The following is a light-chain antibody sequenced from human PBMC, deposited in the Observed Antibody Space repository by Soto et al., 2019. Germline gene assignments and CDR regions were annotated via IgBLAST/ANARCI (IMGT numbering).Light chain of an antibody. CDR2: DVS. Sequence: QSVVTQPASVSGSPGQSITISCTGTSSDVGGYNYVSWYQHHPGKAPKLMIYDVSNRPPGVSNRFSGSKSGNTASLTISGLQPEYEADYYCSSYTTSNTRQIVFGTGTKVTVL. CDR3: SSYTTSNTRQIV. V-gene: IGLV2-14*03. J-gene: IGLJ1*01. CDR1: SSDVGGYNY.